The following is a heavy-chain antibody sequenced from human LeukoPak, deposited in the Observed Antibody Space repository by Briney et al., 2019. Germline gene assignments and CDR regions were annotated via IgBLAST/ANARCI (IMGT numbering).Heavy chain of an antibody. CDR1: GYSISSHY. Sequence: SETLSLTCTVSGYSISSHYWSWIRQPPGKGLEWIGYIYYSGSTNYNPSLKSRVTISVDTSKNQFSLKLSSVTAADTAVYYCARNLVGPAGLGVDYWGQGTLVTVSS. D-gene: IGHD3-10*01. V-gene: IGHV4-59*11. CDR3: ARNLVGPAGLGVDY. J-gene: IGHJ4*02. CDR2: IYYSGST.